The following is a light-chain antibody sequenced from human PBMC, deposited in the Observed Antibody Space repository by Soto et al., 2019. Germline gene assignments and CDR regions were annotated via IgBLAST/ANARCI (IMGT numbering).Light chain of an antibody. CDR2: EVS. Sequence: QSALTQPASVSGSPGQSITISCTGTSSDVGGYNYVSWYQHHPGKAPKLMIYEVSNRPSGVSNRFSGCKSGNTASLTISGLQAEHEADYYCSSYTGSSAPVFGGGTQLTVL. V-gene: IGLV2-14*01. CDR3: SSYTGSSAPV. J-gene: IGLJ3*02. CDR1: SSDVGGYNY.